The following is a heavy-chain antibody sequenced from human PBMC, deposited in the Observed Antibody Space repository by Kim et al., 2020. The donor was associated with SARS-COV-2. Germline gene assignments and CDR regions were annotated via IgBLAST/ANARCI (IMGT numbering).Heavy chain of an antibody. D-gene: IGHD6-13*01. Sequence: SETLSLTCAVYGGSFSGYYWSWIRQPPGKGLEWIGEINHSGSTNYNPSLKSRVTISVDTSKNQFSLKLSSVTAADTAVYYCARGPGHSSSWYFDYWGQGTLVTVSS. V-gene: IGHV4-34*01. J-gene: IGHJ4*02. CDR2: INHSGST. CDR3: ARGPGHSSSWYFDY. CDR1: GGSFSGYY.